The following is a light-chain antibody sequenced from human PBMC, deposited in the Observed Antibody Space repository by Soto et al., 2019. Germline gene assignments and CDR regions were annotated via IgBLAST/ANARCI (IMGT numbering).Light chain of an antibody. CDR1: SSNIGSNP. J-gene: IGLJ2*01. CDR3: AAWDDSLKGVV. CDR2: NNN. V-gene: IGLV1-44*01. Sequence: QSVLTQPPSASGTPGQRVIISCSGSSSNIGSNPVNWYQQLPGTAPKFLMYNNNQRPSGVPDRFSSSKSGASASLAISGLQSEDEADYYCAAWDDSLKGVVFGGGTKLTVL.